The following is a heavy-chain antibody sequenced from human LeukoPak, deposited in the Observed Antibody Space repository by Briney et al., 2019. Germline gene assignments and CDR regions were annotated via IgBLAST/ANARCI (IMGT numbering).Heavy chain of an antibody. CDR1: GGSLKTYA. J-gene: IGHJ5*02. D-gene: IGHD2-2*01. Sequence: SVKVSCKASGGSLKTYAISWVRQAPGQGLEWMGAIIPKVNTAQTAQSFQGRVKLIADSPTSTIYMELRSLTFEDTAVCYCAAADIRVVPAAGWFDPWGQGTLVTVSS. V-gene: IGHV1-69*13. CDR3: AAADIRVVPAAGWFDP. CDR2: IIPKVNTA.